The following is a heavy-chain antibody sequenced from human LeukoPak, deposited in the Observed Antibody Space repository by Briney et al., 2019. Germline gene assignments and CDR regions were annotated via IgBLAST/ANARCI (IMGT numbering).Heavy chain of an antibody. D-gene: IGHD1-26*01. V-gene: IGHV4-59*01. CDR2: IYSSGST. J-gene: IGHJ5*02. CDR1: GGSISTYY. CDR3: AREGLVGATVWFDP. Sequence: SETLSLTCTVSGGSISTYYWSWIRQPPGKGLEWIGYIYSSGSTTYNPSLKSRVTISVDTSKNQFSLKLSSVTAADTAVYYCAREGLVGATVWFDPWGQGTLVTVSS.